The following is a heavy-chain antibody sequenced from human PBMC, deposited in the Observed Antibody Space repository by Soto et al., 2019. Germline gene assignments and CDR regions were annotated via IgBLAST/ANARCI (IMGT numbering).Heavy chain of an antibody. J-gene: IGHJ6*02. CDR2: ITPNFGTA. Sequence: SVKVSCKASGGTLSRYSISWVRQAPGQGLEWMGGITPNFGTANNAQKFQGRVTITADESTSTVHMELSSLRSEDTALYYCARVVTTVTNAGHYYYYGMDVWGQGTTVTVSS. CDR3: ARVVTTVTNAGHYYYYGMDV. V-gene: IGHV1-69*13. CDR1: GGTLSRYS. D-gene: IGHD4-17*01.